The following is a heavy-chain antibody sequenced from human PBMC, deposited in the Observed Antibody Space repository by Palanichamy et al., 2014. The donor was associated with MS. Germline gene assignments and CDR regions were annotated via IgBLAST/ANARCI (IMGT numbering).Heavy chain of an antibody. D-gene: IGHD3-10*01. CDR1: GGTFSRYA. CDR2: IIPILGIA. V-gene: IGHV1-69*04. J-gene: IGHJ4*02. CDR3: ARDGRGVTMGIFDY. Sequence: QVQLVQSGAEVKKPGSSVKVSCKASGGTFSRYAISWVRQAPGQGLEWMGRIIPILGIANYAQKFQDRVTITADKSTSTAYMELSSLRSEDTAVYYCARDGRGVTMGIFDYWGQGTLVTVSS.